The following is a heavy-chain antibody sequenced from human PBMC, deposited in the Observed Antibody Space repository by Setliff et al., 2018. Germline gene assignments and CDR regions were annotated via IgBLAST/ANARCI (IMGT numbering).Heavy chain of an antibody. CDR3: VRGPGPSVVVAIPFDH. CDR2: MSPVYGIA. V-gene: IGHV1-24*01. Sequence: ASVKVSCKVSGYTLTELSMHWVRQAPGQGLEWMGWMSPVYGIANYARKFQGRVTLTADTSTTTAYLELTSLRYDDTAVYYCVRGPGPSVVVAIPFDHWGQGSLVTVSS. CDR1: GYTLTELS. J-gene: IGHJ4*02. D-gene: IGHD5-12*01.